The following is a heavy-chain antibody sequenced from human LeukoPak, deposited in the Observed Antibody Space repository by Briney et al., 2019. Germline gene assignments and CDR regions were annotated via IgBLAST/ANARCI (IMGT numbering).Heavy chain of an antibody. J-gene: IGHJ4*02. CDR1: GGSISSYY. CDR3: AREESYYDSGGSGFDY. CDR2: IYYSGCT. V-gene: IGHV4-59*01. Sequence: SETLSLTCTVSGGSISSYYWSWIRQPPGKGLEWIGYIYYSGCTNYNPSLKSRVTISVDTSKNQFSLKLSSVTAADTAVYYCAREESYYDSGGSGFDYWGQGTLVTVSS. D-gene: IGHD3-22*01.